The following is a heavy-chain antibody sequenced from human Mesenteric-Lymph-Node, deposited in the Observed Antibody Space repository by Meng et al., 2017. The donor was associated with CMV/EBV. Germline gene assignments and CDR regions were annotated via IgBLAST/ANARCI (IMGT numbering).Heavy chain of an antibody. J-gene: IGHJ6*02. CDR3: ARDCSSTSCHDYYYYGMDV. CDR2: VSWNGSRT. D-gene: IGHD2-2*01. CDR1: GFTFSNSD. Sequence: GESLKISCAASGFTFSNSDMNWVRQAPGKGLEWVSGVSWNGSRTHYADSVKGRFIISRDNSRNFLYQQMNSLRPEDMAVYYCARDCSSTSCHDYYYYGMDVWGQGTTVTVSS. V-gene: IGHV3-19*01.